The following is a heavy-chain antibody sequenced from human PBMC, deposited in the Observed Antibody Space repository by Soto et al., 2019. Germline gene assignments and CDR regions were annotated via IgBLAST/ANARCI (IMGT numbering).Heavy chain of an antibody. V-gene: IGHV4-30-2*06. D-gene: IGHD3-22*01. CDR3: ASGYYFDY. J-gene: IGHJ4*02. Sequence: SSETLSLTCAFSDCSITTGSYSWSWIRQSPGKGLEWIGDIYHSGSTYYNPSLKSRVTISIDRSKNQFSLKLSSVTAADTAVYYCASGYYFDYWGQGTLVTVPQ. CDR2: IYHSGST. CDR1: DCSITTGSYS.